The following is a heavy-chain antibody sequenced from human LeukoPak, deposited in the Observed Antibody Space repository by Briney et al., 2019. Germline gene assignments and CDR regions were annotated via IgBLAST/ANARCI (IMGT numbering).Heavy chain of an antibody. Sequence: SGPTLGNPTQTLTLTFTLSGVSLSTTGVGVGWIRQPPGKALEWLALIDWTDDKRYRPSLESRLTITQDTSKNQVVLTMTNMDPVDTATYYCARTIIRVRGVVREIDYWGQGTLVTVSS. D-gene: IGHD3-10*01. CDR3: ARTIIRVRGVVREIDY. J-gene: IGHJ4*02. CDR2: IDWTDDK. CDR1: GVSLSTTGVG. V-gene: IGHV2-5*01.